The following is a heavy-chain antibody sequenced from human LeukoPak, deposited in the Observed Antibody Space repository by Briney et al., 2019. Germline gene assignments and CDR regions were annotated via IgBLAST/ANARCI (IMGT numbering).Heavy chain of an antibody. CDR3: ARDDYGDSRLYYYGMDV. D-gene: IGHD4-17*01. Sequence: PGGSLRLSCAASGFTFSSYAMHWVRQAPGKGLEWVAVISYDGSNKYYADSVKGRFTISRDNSKNTLYLQMNSLRAEDTAVYYCARDDYGDSRLYYYGMDVWGQGTTATVSS. J-gene: IGHJ6*02. V-gene: IGHV3-30*04. CDR2: ISYDGSNK. CDR1: GFTFSSYA.